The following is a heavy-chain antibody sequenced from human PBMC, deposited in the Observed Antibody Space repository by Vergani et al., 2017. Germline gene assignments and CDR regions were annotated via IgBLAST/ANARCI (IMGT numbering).Heavy chain of an antibody. D-gene: IGHD3-3*01. V-gene: IGHV3-9*01. CDR2: ISWNSGSI. CDR1: GFTFDDYA. J-gene: IGHJ3*02. CDR3: AKDGSSTYYDFWSGPSDAFDI. Sequence: EVQLVESGGGLVQPGRSLRLSCAASGFTFDDYAMHWVRHAPGKGLEWVSGISWNSGSIGYADSVKGRFTISRDNAKNSLYLQMDSLRAEDTALYYCAKDGSSTYYDFWSGPSDAFDIWGEGTMVSVSS.